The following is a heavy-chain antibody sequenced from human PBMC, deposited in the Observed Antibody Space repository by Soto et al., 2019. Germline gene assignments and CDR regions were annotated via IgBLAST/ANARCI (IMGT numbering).Heavy chain of an antibody. Sequence: GGSLRLSCAASGFTFSSYGMHWVRQAPGKGLEWVAVISYDGSNKYYADSVKGRFTNSRDNSKNTLYLQMNSLRAEDTAVYYCATYYYDSSGYQNPDYWGQGTLVTVSS. CDR3: ATYYYDSSGYQNPDY. CDR1: GFTFSSYG. J-gene: IGHJ4*02. CDR2: ISYDGSNK. D-gene: IGHD3-22*01. V-gene: IGHV3-30*03.